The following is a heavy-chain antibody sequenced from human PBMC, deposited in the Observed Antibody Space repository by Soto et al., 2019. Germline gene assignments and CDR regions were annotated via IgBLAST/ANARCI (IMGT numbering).Heavy chain of an antibody. CDR3: AKDPRAGRSQNWFDP. Sequence: EVQLLESGGGLVQPGGSLRLSCAASGFTFSSYAMSWVRQAPGKGLEWVSAISGSGGSTYYADYVKGRFTISRDNSKNTLYLQMNGLRAEDTAVYYCAKDPRAGRSQNWFDPWGQGTLVTVSS. V-gene: IGHV3-23*01. J-gene: IGHJ5*02. D-gene: IGHD2-15*01. CDR1: GFTFSSYA. CDR2: ISGSGGST.